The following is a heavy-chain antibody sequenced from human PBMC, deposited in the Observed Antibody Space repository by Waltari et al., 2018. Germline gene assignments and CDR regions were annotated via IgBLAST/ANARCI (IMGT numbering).Heavy chain of an antibody. Sequence: QLQLQESGPGLVKPSETLSLTCTVSGGSISSSSYYWGWIRQPPGKGLGWIGSIYYSGSTYYNPSLKSRVTISVDTSKNQFSLKLSSVTAADTAVYYCARKIRYYDFWSGYYGSDAFDIWGQGTMVTVSS. D-gene: IGHD3-3*01. V-gene: IGHV4-39*07. CDR2: IYYSGST. CDR1: GGSISSSSYY. J-gene: IGHJ3*02. CDR3: ARKIRYYDFWSGYYGSDAFDI.